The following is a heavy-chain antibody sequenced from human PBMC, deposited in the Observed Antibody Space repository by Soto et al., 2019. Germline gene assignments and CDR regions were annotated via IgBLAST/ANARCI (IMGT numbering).Heavy chain of an antibody. CDR1: GFTFSSYG. D-gene: IGHD5-18*01. CDR2: ISSSSSYI. Sequence: NPVGSLRLSCAASGFTFSSYGMNCVRQSPGKWLEWVSSISSSSSYIYYADSVKGRFTISRDNSKNTLYLQMNSLRAEDTAVYYCASVGAIGYSYGYRYYGMDLWGQGTPVTVSS. CDR3: ASVGAIGYSYGYRYYGMDL. V-gene: IGHV3-21*01. J-gene: IGHJ6*02.